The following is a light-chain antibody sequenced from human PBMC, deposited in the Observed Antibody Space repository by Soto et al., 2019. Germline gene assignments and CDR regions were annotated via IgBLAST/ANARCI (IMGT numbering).Light chain of an antibody. CDR1: QSLLHSNGYNY. V-gene: IGKV2-28*01. Sequence: DIVMTQSPLSLPVTPGEPASISCRSSQSLLHSNGYNYLDWYLQKPGQSPQLLIYLGSNRASGVPDRFSGSGSGTDFTLEISRVEAEDVGVYYCMQALQGPLTFGPGTKVDIK. CDR2: LGS. J-gene: IGKJ3*01. CDR3: MQALQGPLT.